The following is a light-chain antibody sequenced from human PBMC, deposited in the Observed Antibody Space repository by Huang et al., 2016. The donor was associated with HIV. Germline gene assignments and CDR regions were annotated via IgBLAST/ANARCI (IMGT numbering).Light chain of an antibody. CDR2: DAS. J-gene: IGKJ5*01. CDR3: QQRTNWPPIT. V-gene: IGKV3-11*01. Sequence: EIVLTQSPATLSLSPGERATLSCRASQSVSTFLAWYQQKPGQAPRRLIYDASHRATGIPARFSGSGSGTDFALTISSLEPEDFAVYYCQQRTNWPPITFGQGTRLEIK. CDR1: QSVSTF.